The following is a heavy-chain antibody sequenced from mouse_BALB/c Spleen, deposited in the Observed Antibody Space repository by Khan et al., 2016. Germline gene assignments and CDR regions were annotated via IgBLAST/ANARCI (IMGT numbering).Heavy chain of an antibody. CDR3: ARGWAVDY. CDR1: GYTFSSYW. Sequence: QVQLQQSGAELLKPGASVKISCRATGYTFSSYWIEWIKQRPGHGLEWIGQILPGSGSTHYNENFKGKATFTADTSSNPVYRQLSSRTSEDSAVYYCARGWAVDYWGQGITLTVSS. D-gene: IGHD3-3*01. J-gene: IGHJ2*01. V-gene: IGHV1-9*01. CDR2: ILPGSGST.